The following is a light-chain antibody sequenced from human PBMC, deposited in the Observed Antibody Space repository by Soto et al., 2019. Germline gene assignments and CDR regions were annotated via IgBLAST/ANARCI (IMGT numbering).Light chain of an antibody. V-gene: IGKV1-5*01. CDR2: DAS. J-gene: IGKJ4*01. CDR1: QSISSW. CDR3: QQYNSYPLT. Sequence: DIQMTQSPSTLSASVGDRVTITCRASQSISSWLAWYQQKPGKAPKLLIYDASSLESGVPSRFSGSGAGTEFTLTISRLQPDDFATYYCQQYNSYPLTFGGGTKVEIK.